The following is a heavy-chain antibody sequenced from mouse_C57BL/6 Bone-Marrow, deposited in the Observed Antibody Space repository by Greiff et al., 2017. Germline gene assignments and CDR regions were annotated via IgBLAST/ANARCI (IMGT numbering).Heavy chain of an antibody. V-gene: IGHV5-6*01. J-gene: IGHJ3*01. CDR1: GFTFSSYG. CDR3: ARPVLGFAY. CDR2: ISSGGSYT. Sequence: EVQLVESGGDLVKPGGSLKLSCAASGFTFSSYGMSWVRQTPDKRLEWVATISSGGSYTYYPDSVKGRFTISRDNAKNTLYLQMSSLKSEDTAMYYCARPVLGFAYWGQGTLVTVSA.